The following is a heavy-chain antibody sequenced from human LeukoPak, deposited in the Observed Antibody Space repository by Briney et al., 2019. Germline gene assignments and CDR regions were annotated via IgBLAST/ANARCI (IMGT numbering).Heavy chain of an antibody. CDR1: GYTFSNHD. J-gene: IGHJ4*02. Sequence: ASVKVSCKASGYTFSNHDFNWMRQATGQGLEWMGWMNPNSGATGYAQKFQGRVTMTRDTSITTAYMELSSLTSEDTAVYYCARERDGYSNLYYFDCWGQGTLVTVSS. CDR3: ARERDGYSNLYYFDC. D-gene: IGHD5-24*01. V-gene: IGHV1-8*01. CDR2: MNPNSGAT.